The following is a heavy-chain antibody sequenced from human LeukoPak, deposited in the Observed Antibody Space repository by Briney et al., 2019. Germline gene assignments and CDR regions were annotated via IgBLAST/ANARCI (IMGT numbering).Heavy chain of an antibody. CDR3: ARLWSSRDAFDI. CDR2: IYYNGSN. D-gene: IGHD2-8*02. CDR1: GGSISSRSYY. V-gene: IGHV4-39*01. Sequence: PTQTLTFTSTVAGGSISSRSYYWGRIPQPRGKGLEWIGSIYYNGSNYYYLSLKSRITIAVYTSKNQFSLKLISVTAADTAVYYWARLWSSRDAFDIWGQGTMVTVSS. J-gene: IGHJ3*02.